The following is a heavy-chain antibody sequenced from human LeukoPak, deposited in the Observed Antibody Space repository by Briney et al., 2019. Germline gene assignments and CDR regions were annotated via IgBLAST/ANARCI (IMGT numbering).Heavy chain of an antibody. Sequence: GGSLRLSCVASGFTFSSYGMHWVRQAPGKGLEWVAVISYDGSNKYYADSVKGRFTISRDNSKNTLYLQMNSLRAEDTAVYYCAKERGEYGDYFDYWGQGTLVTVSS. CDR3: AKERGEYGDYFDY. CDR1: GFTFSSYG. CDR2: ISYDGSNK. V-gene: IGHV3-30*18. D-gene: IGHD4-17*01. J-gene: IGHJ4*02.